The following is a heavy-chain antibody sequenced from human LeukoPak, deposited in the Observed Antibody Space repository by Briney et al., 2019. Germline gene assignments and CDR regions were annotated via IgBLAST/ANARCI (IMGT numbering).Heavy chain of an antibody. CDR2: VNPDGSSV. CDR1: GFTFTRYW. D-gene: IGHD3-16*01. CDR3: ARGGSYGDY. V-gene: IGHV3-74*01. Sequence: GGSLRLSCAASGFTFTRYWMHWIRQVPGKGLVWVSRVNPDGSSVTYGDSVKGRFTSCRDNAKNTLYLQMHSLRAEDMAVYYCARGGSYGDYWGQGFLVTVSS. J-gene: IGHJ4*02.